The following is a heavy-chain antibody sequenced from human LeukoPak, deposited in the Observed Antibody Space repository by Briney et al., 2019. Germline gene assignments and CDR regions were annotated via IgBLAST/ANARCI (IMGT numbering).Heavy chain of an antibody. D-gene: IGHD4-23*01. CDR3: ARDVGGHDQNAFDI. V-gene: IGHV3-11*01. CDR2: ISSSGSTT. Sequence: PGGSLRLSCAASRFTFSDYYMNWFRQAPGKGLEWVSHISSSGSTTYYADSVKGRFTASRDNAKNSLYLQMKSLRAEDTAVYYCARDVGGHDQNAFDIWGQGTMVTVSS. J-gene: IGHJ3*02. CDR1: RFTFSDYY.